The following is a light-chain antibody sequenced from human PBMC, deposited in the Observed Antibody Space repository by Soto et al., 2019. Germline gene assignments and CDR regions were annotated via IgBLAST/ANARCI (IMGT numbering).Light chain of an antibody. V-gene: IGKV3-20*01. CDR1: NSVSSY. J-gene: IGKJ1*01. Sequence: EIVLTQSPATLSLSPGERATLSCSASNSVSSYLAWYQQKPGQSPRLLIYGASSRAAGIPDRFCGSGSGTDFTLTISRLEPEDCAVYYCQQYGSSSWTFGQGTKVDIK. CDR2: GAS. CDR3: QQYGSSSWT.